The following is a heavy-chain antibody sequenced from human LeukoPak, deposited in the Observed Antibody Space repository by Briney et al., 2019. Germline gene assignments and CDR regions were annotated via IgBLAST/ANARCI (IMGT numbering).Heavy chain of an antibody. CDR2: IYPGDSDT. D-gene: IGHD3-3*01. V-gene: IGHV5-51*01. Sequence: GESLKISCKGSGYSFTSYWIGWVRQMPGKGLEWMGIIYPGDSDTRYSPSFQGQVTISADKSISTAYLQWSSLKASDTAMYYCARHSLRRYYDFWSGFSNGMDVWGQGTTVTVSS. CDR3: ARHSLRRYYDFWSGFSNGMDV. J-gene: IGHJ6*02. CDR1: GYSFTSYW.